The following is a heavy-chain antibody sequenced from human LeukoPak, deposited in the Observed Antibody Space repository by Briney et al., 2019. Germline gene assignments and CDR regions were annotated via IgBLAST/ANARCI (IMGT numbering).Heavy chain of an antibody. D-gene: IGHD6-13*01. Sequence: GGSLRLSCAASGFTFDDYAMRWVRQAPGEGLEWVSGISWNSGSIGYADSVKGRFTISRDNAKNSLYLQMNSLRAEDTALYYCAKDLIARNYYYYMDVWGKGTTVTVSS. CDR2: ISWNSGSI. CDR3: AKDLIARNYYYYMDV. CDR1: GFTFDDYA. V-gene: IGHV3-9*01. J-gene: IGHJ6*03.